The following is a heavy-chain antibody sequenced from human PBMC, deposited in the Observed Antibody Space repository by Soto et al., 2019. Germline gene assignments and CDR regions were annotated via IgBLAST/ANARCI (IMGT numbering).Heavy chain of an antibody. CDR1: GYTFTTYG. V-gene: IGHV1-18*01. D-gene: IGHD6-6*01. Sequence: ASVKVSCKASGYTFTTYGISWVRQAPGQGLEWMGWISAYNGNTNYAQRLQGRVTMTTDTSTSTAYMELRSLRSDDTAVYYCARDTIAVRPGWFDPWGQGTLVTVSS. CDR2: ISAYNGNT. J-gene: IGHJ5*02. CDR3: ARDTIAVRPGWFDP.